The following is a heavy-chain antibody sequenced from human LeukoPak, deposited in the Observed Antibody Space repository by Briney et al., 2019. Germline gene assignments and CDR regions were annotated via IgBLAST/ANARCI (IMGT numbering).Heavy chain of an antibody. CDR1: GYSISSGYY. D-gene: IGHD6-6*01. Sequence: SETLSLICAVSGYSISSGYYWGWIRQPPGKGLEWIGSIYHSGSTYYNPSLKSRVTISVDTSKNQFSLRLSSVTAADTAVYYCARRAEYSSSLDWGQGTLVTVSS. CDR2: IYHSGST. J-gene: IGHJ4*02. CDR3: ARRAEYSSSLD. V-gene: IGHV4-38-2*01.